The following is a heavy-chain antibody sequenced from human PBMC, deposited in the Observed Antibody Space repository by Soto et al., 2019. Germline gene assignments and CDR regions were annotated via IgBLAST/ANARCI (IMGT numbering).Heavy chain of an antibody. CDR3: ARYSSSPYYYYGMDV. V-gene: IGHV5-10-1*01. Sequence: GESLKISCKGSGYSFTSYWISWVRQMPGKGLEWMGRIDPSDSYTNYSPSFQGHVTISADKSISTAYLQWSSLKASDTAMYYCARYSSSPYYYYGMDVWGQGTTVTVSS. J-gene: IGHJ6*02. D-gene: IGHD6-6*01. CDR2: IDPSDSYT. CDR1: GYSFTSYW.